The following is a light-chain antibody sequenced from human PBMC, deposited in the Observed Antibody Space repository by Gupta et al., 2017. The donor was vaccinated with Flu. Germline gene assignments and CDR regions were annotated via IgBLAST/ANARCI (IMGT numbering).Light chain of an antibody. V-gene: IGLV2-14*03. J-gene: IGLJ2*01. Sequence: PASVSGSPGQSITISCTGTSSDIGGSNSVSWYQQHPGKAPKLLIFEVTNRPSGVSARFSGSKSGNTASLTISGLQTEDEADYYCSSYTTTNTLVLFGGGTQLTVL. CDR3: SSYTTTNTLVL. CDR1: SSDIGGSNS. CDR2: EVT.